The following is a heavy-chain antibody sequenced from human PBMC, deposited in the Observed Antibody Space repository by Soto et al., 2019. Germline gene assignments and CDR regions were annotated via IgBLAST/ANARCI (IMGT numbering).Heavy chain of an antibody. D-gene: IGHD3-22*01. Sequence: SETLSLTCAVSGGSFSGYYWNWIRQPPGKGLEWLGEISRSGSATYNPSLKGRVTMSVDTSKNQISLNVTSVTAADTAVNYCARLRDYYHGSGYPQGFYFDYWGQGTLVTVSS. CDR3: ARLRDYYHGSGYPQGFYFDY. CDR1: GGSFSGYY. V-gene: IGHV4-34*01. J-gene: IGHJ4*02. CDR2: ISRSGSA.